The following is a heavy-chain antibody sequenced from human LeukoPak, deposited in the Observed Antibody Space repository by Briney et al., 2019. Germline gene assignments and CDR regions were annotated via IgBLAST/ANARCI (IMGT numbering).Heavy chain of an antibody. V-gene: IGHV4-39*07. Sequence: PSETLSLTCTVSGGSISSSSYYWGWIRQPPGKGLEWIGSIYYSGSTYYNPSLKSRVTISVDTSKNQFSLKLSSVTAADTAVYYCARDLITIFGVSPYNWFDPWGQGTLVTVSS. CDR1: GGSISSSSYY. D-gene: IGHD3-3*01. CDR2: IYYSGST. CDR3: ARDLITIFGVSPYNWFDP. J-gene: IGHJ5*02.